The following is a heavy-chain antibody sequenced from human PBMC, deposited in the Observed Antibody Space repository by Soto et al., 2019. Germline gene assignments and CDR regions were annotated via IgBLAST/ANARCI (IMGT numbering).Heavy chain of an antibody. Sequence: EVQLLESGGGLVQPGGSLRLSCAASGFTFSSYAMSWVRQAPGKGLEWVSVISGSGDSTYYADSVRGRFTISRDNSKNTLYRQMNSQRAEDTAVDYGAKDRDGAAAGPTKFYGMDVWGQGTTVTVSS. J-gene: IGHJ6*02. CDR1: GFTFSSYA. CDR3: AKDRDGAAAGPTKFYGMDV. CDR2: ISGSGDST. D-gene: IGHD6-13*01. V-gene: IGHV3-23*01.